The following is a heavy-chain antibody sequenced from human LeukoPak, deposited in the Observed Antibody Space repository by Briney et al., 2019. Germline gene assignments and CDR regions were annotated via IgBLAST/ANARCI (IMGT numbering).Heavy chain of an antibody. Sequence: PGGSLRLSCAASGFTFSSYAMSWVRQAPGKGLEWVSYISSSSSTIYYADSVKGRFTISRDNAKNSLYLQMNSLRDEDTAVYYCARASYSYGFSHLDYWGQGTLVTVSS. V-gene: IGHV3-48*02. D-gene: IGHD5-18*01. CDR2: ISSSSSTI. J-gene: IGHJ4*02. CDR3: ARASYSYGFSHLDY. CDR1: GFTFSSYA.